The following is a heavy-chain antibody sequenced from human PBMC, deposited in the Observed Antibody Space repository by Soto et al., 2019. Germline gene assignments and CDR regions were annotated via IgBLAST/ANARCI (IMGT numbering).Heavy chain of an antibody. J-gene: IGHJ4*02. D-gene: IGHD1-26*01. Sequence: QVQLVESGGGVVQPGRSLRLSCAASGFTFSGYGMHWVRQAPGKGLEWVAGIRYDGSNTYYADSVKGRFTISRDNPKNTLYLQMNSLRAEDSAVDYCAREGVGATTYFGYFDYWGQGTLVTVSS. V-gene: IGHV3-33*01. CDR3: AREGVGATTYFGYFDY. CDR1: GFTFSGYG. CDR2: IRYDGSNT.